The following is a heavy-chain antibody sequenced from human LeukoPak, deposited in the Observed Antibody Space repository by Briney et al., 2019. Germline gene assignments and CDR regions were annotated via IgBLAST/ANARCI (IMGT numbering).Heavy chain of an antibody. CDR1: GFTLSSYS. V-gene: IGHV3-21*01. CDR2: ISSSSSYI. J-gene: IGHJ4*02. Sequence: GGSLRLSRAASGFTLSSYSMTWARHPRGEGVEWVSSISSSSSYIYYAHSVKGRFTITRDNAKNSLYRQMNSLRAEDKAVDYGARDMVPGELDYWGQGTLVTVSS. CDR3: ARDMVPGELDY. D-gene: IGHD3-10*01.